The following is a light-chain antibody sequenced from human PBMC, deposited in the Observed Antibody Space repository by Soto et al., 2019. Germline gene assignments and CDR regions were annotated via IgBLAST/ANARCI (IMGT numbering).Light chain of an antibody. CDR1: QSVMSN. Sequence: EIVITQSQATLSVSPGGRATLSCRASQSVMSNLAWYQQKPGQVPSLLIYGASTRATDIPARFSGSGSGTEFTLTISSLQSEDFAVYYCQQYNNSPRTFGQGTKVDIK. CDR2: GAS. CDR3: QQYNNSPRT. J-gene: IGKJ1*01. V-gene: IGKV3-15*01.